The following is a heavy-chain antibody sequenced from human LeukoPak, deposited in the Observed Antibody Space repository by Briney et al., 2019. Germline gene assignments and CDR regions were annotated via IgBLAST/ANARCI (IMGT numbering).Heavy chain of an antibody. CDR2: TSAYNGNT. CDR3: ARDRKYYGSGSYFPDY. Sequence: ASVKVSCKASGYTFTSYGISWVRQAPGQGLEWMGWTSAYNGNTNYAQKLQGRVTMTTDTSTSTAYMELRSLRSDDTAVYYCARDRKYYGSGSYFPDYWGQGTLVTVSS. J-gene: IGHJ4*02. CDR1: GYTFTSYG. V-gene: IGHV1-18*04. D-gene: IGHD3-10*01.